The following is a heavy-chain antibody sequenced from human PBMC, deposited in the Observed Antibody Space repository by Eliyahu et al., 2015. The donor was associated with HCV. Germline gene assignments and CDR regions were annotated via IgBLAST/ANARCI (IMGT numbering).Heavy chain of an antibody. CDR1: GGSIXRDDYY. V-gene: IGHV4-39*01. J-gene: IGHJ3*02. Sequence: QLQLQESGPRLVKPSETLSLTCTVXGGSIXRDDYYWGWIRQPPGKGLEWIGTIYYSGNTYYTPSLKSRVTISVDTSKNQFSLKLNSVTAADTAVYYCATYLTARSGPVFHIWGQGTMVTVSS. CDR2: IYYSGNT. D-gene: IGHD3-10*01. CDR3: ATYLTARSGPVFHI.